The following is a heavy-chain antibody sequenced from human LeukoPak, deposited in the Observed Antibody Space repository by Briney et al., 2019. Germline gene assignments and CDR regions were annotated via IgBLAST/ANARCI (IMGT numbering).Heavy chain of an antibody. J-gene: IGHJ4*02. CDR1: GLTVSSNY. CDR2: LYGGGST. CDR3: AKDIDCSGTNCPKTYDY. D-gene: IGHD2-2*01. V-gene: IGHV3-53*05. Sequence: GGSLRLSCAASGLTVSSNYMTWVRQAPGKGLEWVSVLYGGGSTYYIDSVKGRFTISRDNSKNTLYLQMNSLRGEDTAVYYCAKDIDCSGTNCPKTYDYWGQGTLVTVSS.